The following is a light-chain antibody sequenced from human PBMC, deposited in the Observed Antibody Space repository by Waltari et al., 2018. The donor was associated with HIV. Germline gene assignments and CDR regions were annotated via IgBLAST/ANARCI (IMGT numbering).Light chain of an antibody. CDR2: QNT. J-gene: IGLJ1*01. Sequence: SYELTQPLSVSVSPGPTATITCSGDALDDKFACWYQQKAGQSPILVIYQNTKRPSGIPERFSGSKSGNTVTLTISGTQAMDEADYYCQAWDSTNYVFGAGTKVTVL. CDR1: ALDDKF. V-gene: IGLV3-1*01. CDR3: QAWDSTNYV.